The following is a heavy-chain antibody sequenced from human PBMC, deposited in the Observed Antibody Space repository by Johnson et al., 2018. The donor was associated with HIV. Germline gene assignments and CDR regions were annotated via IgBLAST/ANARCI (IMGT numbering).Heavy chain of an antibody. J-gene: IGHJ3*01. CDR2: ISYDGSNK. CDR3: ARDRGYWDAFDV. D-gene: IGHD3-22*01. Sequence: LEWVAVISYDGSNKYYVDSVKGRFTISRDNAKNSLYLQMNSLRAEDTAVYYCARDRGYWDAFDVWGQGTMVTVSS. V-gene: IGHV3-33*05.